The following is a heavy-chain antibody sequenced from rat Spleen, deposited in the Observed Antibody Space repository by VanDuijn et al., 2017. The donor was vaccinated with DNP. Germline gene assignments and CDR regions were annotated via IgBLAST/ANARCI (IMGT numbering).Heavy chain of an antibody. CDR1: GFTFSDYY. Sequence: EVQLVESDGGLVQPGRSLKLSCAASGFTFSDYYMAWVRQAPTKGLEWVASISYDGGSTYYSDSVKGRFSISRDNAKSTLYLQMASLKSEDTATYYCARIDGGFAYWGQGTLVTVSS. V-gene: IGHV5-20*01. J-gene: IGHJ3*01. D-gene: IGHD1-6*01. CDR2: ISYDGGST. CDR3: ARIDGGFAY.